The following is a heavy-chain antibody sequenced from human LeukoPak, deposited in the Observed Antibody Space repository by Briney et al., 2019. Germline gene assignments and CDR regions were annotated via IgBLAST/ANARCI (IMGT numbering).Heavy chain of an antibody. J-gene: IGHJ3*02. CDR2: ISAYNGNT. D-gene: IGHD3-22*01. Sequence: ASVKVSCKASGYTFTGYYMHWVRQAPGQGLEWMGWISAYNGNTNYAQKLQGRVTMTTDTSTSTAYMELRSLRSDDTAVYYCARLGSSGYYYHAFDIWGQGTMVTVSS. CDR1: GYTFTGYY. CDR3: ARLGSSGYYYHAFDI. V-gene: IGHV1-18*04.